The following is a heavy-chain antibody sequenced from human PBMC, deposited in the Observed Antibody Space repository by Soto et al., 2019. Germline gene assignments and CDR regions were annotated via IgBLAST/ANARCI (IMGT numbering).Heavy chain of an antibody. CDR1: GYTFTGYY. V-gene: IGHV1-2*04. CDR2: INPNSGGT. J-gene: IGHJ4*02. Sequence: ASVKVSCKASGYTFTGYYMHWVRQAPGQGLEWMGWINPNSGGTNYAQKFQGWVTMTRDTSISTAYMELSRLRSDDTAVYYCARDWGRGAAQYYFDYWGQGTLVTVSS. D-gene: IGHD6-6*01. CDR3: ARDWGRGAAQYYFDY.